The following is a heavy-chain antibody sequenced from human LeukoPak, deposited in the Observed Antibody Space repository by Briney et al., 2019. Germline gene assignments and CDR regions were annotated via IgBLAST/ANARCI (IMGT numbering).Heavy chain of an antibody. Sequence: SETLSLTCTVSGGSISSSGYYWGWIRQPPGKGLEWIGSIYYSGSTYYNPSLKSRVTISVDTSKNQFSLKLSSVTAADTAVYYCASFPVYSSPYYFDYWGQGTLVTVSS. CDR1: GGSISSSGYY. CDR2: IYYSGST. J-gene: IGHJ4*02. D-gene: IGHD6-13*01. V-gene: IGHV4-39*01. CDR3: ASFPVYSSPYYFDY.